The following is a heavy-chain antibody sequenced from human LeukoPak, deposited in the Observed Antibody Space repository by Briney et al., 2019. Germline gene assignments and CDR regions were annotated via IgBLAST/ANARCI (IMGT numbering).Heavy chain of an antibody. Sequence: SETLSLTCTVSGGXISTPGYYWGWIRQPPGKRLEWIGSLYHSGSTYYKPSLKSRATISVDKSKNQCSLKLRSVTAADTAVYYCARHALATVTDPSFDYWGQGTLVTVSS. CDR2: LYHSGST. J-gene: IGHJ4*02. V-gene: IGHV4-39*01. CDR3: ARHALATVTDPSFDY. D-gene: IGHD2-21*02. CDR1: GGXISTPGYY.